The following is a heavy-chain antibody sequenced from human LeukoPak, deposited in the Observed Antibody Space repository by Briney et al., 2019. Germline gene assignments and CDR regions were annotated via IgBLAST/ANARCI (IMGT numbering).Heavy chain of an antibody. D-gene: IGHD2-21*02. Sequence: PGGSLRLSCAASGFTVSSNYMSWVRQAPGKGLEWVSVIYSGGSTYYADSVKGRFTISRDNSKITLYLQMNSLRAEDTAVYYCARSPGAYCGGDCYPYYFDYWGQGTLVTVSS. J-gene: IGHJ4*02. CDR3: ARSPGAYCGGDCYPYYFDY. CDR2: IYSGGST. CDR1: GFTVSSNY. V-gene: IGHV3-53*01.